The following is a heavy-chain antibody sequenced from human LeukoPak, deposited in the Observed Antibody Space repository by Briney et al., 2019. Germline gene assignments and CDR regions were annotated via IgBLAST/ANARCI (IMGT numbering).Heavy chain of an antibody. J-gene: IGHJ4*02. CDR3: ARGRSSWYVRGIYFDY. D-gene: IGHD6-13*01. Sequence: GGSLRLSCVASGFTFSSYSMNWVRQAPGEGLEWVAVISYDGSNKYYADSVKGRFTISRDNSKNTLYLQMNSLRAEDTAVYYCARGRSSWYVRGIYFDYWGQGTLVTVSS. CDR2: ISYDGSNK. CDR1: GFTFSSYS. V-gene: IGHV3-30*03.